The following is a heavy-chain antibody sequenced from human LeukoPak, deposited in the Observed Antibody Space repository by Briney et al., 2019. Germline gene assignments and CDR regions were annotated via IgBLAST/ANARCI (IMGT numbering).Heavy chain of an antibody. CDR3: ARRRDSGSLQHFDY. V-gene: IGHV3-48*01. D-gene: IGHD1-26*01. J-gene: IGHJ4*02. CDR1: GFPFSTYG. Sequence: GGSLRLSCAASGFPFSTYGMNWVRQAPGKGLEWVSYISSSSSSIYYADAVKGRFTISRDNAKNSLYLQMNSLRAEDTAVYYCARRRDSGSLQHFDYWGQGTLVTVSS. CDR2: ISSSSSSI.